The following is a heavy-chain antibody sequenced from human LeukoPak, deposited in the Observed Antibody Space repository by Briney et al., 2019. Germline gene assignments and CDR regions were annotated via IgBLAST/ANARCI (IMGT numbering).Heavy chain of an antibody. CDR2: INSDGSST. Sequence: PGGSLRLSCAASGFTFSSYWMHWVRHAPGKGLVWVSRINSDGSSTSYADSVKGRFTISRDNSKDTLYLQMSSLRVDDTAVYYCARDRGRYYDSRGFYWGYYFDSWGQGILVTVST. J-gene: IGHJ4*02. CDR1: GFTFSSYW. CDR3: ARDRGRYYDSRGFYWGYYFDS. V-gene: IGHV3-74*01. D-gene: IGHD3-22*01.